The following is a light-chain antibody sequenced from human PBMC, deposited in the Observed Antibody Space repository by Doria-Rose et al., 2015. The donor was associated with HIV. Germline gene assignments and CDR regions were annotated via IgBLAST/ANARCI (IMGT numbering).Light chain of an antibody. J-gene: IGKJ5*01. Sequence: TQSPGTLSSSPGERATLSCRACQRVKSSYLAWYQQKSGQAPRLLIYDASTRATGIPDRFSGSGSGTDFTLTISRLEPEDVAVYYCQQYGASRGTFGQGTRLEIK. CDR2: DAS. CDR3: QQYGASRGT. CDR1: QRVKSSY. V-gene: IGKV3-20*01.